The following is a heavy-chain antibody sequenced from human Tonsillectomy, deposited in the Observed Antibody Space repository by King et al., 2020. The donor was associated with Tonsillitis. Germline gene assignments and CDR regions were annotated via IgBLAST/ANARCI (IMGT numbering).Heavy chain of an antibody. D-gene: IGHD3-10*01. CDR2: ISWSGVTA. V-gene: IGHV3-43D*03. Sequence: VQLVESGGVVVQPGGSLRLSCAASGFKFEDYAMHWVRHVPGKGLEWVTLISWSGVTAYYADAVKGRFTISRDNSKNSLYLQMNSLTTEDTALYYCTKDLGYGSGLLSAFDFWGQGTMVTVSS. J-gene: IGHJ3*01. CDR3: TKDLGYGSGLLSAFDF. CDR1: GFKFEDYA.